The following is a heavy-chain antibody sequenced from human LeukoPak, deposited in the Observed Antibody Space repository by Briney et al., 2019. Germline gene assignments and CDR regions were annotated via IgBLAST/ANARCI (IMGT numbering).Heavy chain of an antibody. D-gene: IGHD5-12*01. Sequence: SSETLSLTCTVSGGSISSGGYYWSWIRQHPEKGLEWIGYIYYTGSTFYNPSLKSRVIISVDTSKNQFSLRLSSMTVADTAVYYCASSEATTTPPPYGMDVWGQGTTVTVSS. CDR2: IYYTGST. CDR3: ASSEATTTPPPYGMDV. J-gene: IGHJ6*02. CDR1: GGSISSGGYY. V-gene: IGHV4-31*03.